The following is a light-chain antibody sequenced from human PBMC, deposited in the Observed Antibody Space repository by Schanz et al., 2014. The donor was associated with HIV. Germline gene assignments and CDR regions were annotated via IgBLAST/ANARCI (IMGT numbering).Light chain of an antibody. CDR1: QRLSSSY. Sequence: EIVLTQSPGSLSLSPGGRATLSCGASQRLSSSYLAWYQQKRDQPPRLVIYATSTRAAGIPDRFSGTGSGTDFTLTISSLEPEDFAVYYCQQYGGSPRWTFGQGTKVEV. J-gene: IGKJ1*01. CDR3: QQYGGSPRWT. CDR2: ATS. V-gene: IGKV3-20*01.